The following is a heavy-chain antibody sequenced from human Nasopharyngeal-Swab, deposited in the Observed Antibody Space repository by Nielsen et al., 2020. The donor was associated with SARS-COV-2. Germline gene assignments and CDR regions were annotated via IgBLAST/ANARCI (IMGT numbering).Heavy chain of an antibody. V-gene: IGHV1-3*01. CDR1: GYTFTGYY. Sequence: ASVKVSCKASGYTFTGYYMHWVRQAPGQRLEWMGWINAGNGNTKYSQKFQGRVTITRDTSASTAYMELSSLRSEDTAVYYCARDLRITIFGVVPYGMDVWGQGTTVTVSS. D-gene: IGHD3-3*01. CDR3: ARDLRITIFGVVPYGMDV. CDR2: INAGNGNT. J-gene: IGHJ6*02.